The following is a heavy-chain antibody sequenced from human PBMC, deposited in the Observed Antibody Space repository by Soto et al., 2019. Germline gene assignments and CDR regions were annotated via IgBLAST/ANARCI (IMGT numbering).Heavy chain of an antibody. Sequence: QVQLVQSGAEVKKPGASVKVSCEASGYTFTNYAMHWVRQAPGQRPEWMGWINAANGNTKYSQKFQGRVTITRDPSATTTDMELSSLRSEDTAVYYCARDRYDKNYGGFDYWGQGTLVTVSS. CDR1: GYTFTNYA. D-gene: IGHD1-7*01. V-gene: IGHV1-3*01. CDR2: INAANGNT. CDR3: ARDRYDKNYGGFDY. J-gene: IGHJ4*02.